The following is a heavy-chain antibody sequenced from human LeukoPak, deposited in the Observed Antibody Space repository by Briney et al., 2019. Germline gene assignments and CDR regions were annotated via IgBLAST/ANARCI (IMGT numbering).Heavy chain of an antibody. CDR1: GGSFSGYC. Sequence: SETLSLTCAVYGGSFSGYCWSWIRQPPGKGLEWIGEINHSGSTNYNPSLKSRVTISVDTSKNQFSLKLSPVTAADTAVYYCARLGAAALRGWFDPWGQGTLVTVSS. D-gene: IGHD6-13*01. J-gene: IGHJ5*02. V-gene: IGHV4-34*01. CDR2: INHSGST. CDR3: ARLGAAALRGWFDP.